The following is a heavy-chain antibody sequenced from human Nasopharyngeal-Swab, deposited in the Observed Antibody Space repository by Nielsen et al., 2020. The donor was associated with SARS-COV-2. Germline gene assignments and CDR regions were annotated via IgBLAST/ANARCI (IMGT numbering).Heavy chain of an antibody. J-gene: IGHJ6*02. V-gene: IGHV3-48*02. CDR2: ISSSSSTI. CDR3: ARERELRGVYYYYYGMDV. Sequence: VRQPPGKGLEWVSYISSSSSTIYYADSVKGRFTISRDNAKSSLYLQMNSLRDEDTAVYYCARERELRGVYYYYYGMDVWGQGTTVTVSS. D-gene: IGHD1-26*01.